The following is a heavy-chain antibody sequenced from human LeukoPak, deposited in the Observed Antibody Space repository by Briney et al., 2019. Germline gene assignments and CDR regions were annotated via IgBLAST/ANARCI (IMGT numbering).Heavy chain of an antibody. J-gene: IGHJ4*02. Sequence: SETLSLTCTVSGGSISSSNYYWGWTRQPPGKGLEWIGSIYYSGSTYYNPSLKSRVTISVNTSKNQFSLKLSSVTAADTAVYYCARRRIVATIDYWGQGTLVTVSS. CDR3: ARRRIVATIDY. CDR1: GGSISSSNYY. CDR2: IYYSGST. V-gene: IGHV4-39*01. D-gene: IGHD5-12*01.